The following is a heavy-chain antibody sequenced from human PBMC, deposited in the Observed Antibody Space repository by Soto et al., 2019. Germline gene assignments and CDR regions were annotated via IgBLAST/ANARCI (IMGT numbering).Heavy chain of an antibody. CDR2: ISSSSTI. Sequence: EVQLVESGGGLVQPGGSLRLSCAASGFTFSSYSMNWVRQAPGKGLEWVSYISSSSTIYYADSVKGRFTISRDNAKNSLYLQMNSLRDEDTAVYYCARVAPTVLRYFDWPPPPYSYYYGMDVWGQGTTVTVSS. CDR3: ARVAPTVLRYFDWPPPPYSYYYGMDV. D-gene: IGHD3-9*01. CDR1: GFTFSSYS. V-gene: IGHV3-48*02. J-gene: IGHJ6*02.